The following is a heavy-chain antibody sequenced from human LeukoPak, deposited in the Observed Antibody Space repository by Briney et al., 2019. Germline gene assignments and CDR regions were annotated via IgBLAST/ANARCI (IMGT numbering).Heavy chain of an antibody. J-gene: IGHJ6*03. Sequence: SETLSLTCAVYGGSFSGYYWSWIRRPPGKGLEWIGEINHSGSTNYNPSLKSRVTISVDTSKNQFSLKLSSVTAADTAVYYCARTPHHCSGGSCYYYYMDVWGKGTTVTVSS. D-gene: IGHD2-15*01. V-gene: IGHV4-34*01. CDR3: ARTPHHCSGGSCYYYYMDV. CDR1: GGSFSGYY. CDR2: INHSGST.